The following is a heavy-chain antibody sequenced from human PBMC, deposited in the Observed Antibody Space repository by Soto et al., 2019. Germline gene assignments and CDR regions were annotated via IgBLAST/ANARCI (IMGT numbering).Heavy chain of an antibody. J-gene: IGHJ6*02. CDR1: GFTFSSYA. Sequence: GGSLRLSCAASGFTFSSYAMHWVRQAPGKGLEWVAVISYDGSNKYYADTVKGRFTISRDNSKNTLYLQMNSLRAEDTAVFFCARVSNEWFRDYYYGMDVWGQGTTVTVSS. D-gene: IGHD3-3*01. CDR3: ARVSNEWFRDYYYGMDV. V-gene: IGHV3-30-3*01. CDR2: ISYDGSNK.